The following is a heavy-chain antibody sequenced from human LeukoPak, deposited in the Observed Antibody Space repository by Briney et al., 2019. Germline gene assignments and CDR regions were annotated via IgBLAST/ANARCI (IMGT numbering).Heavy chain of an antibody. D-gene: IGHD3-22*01. CDR3: ARDSPYYYDSSGYYGAIRY. Sequence: ASVTVSCKASGYTFTSYYMHWVRQAPGQGLEWMGIINPSGGSTSYAQKFQGRVTMTRDTSTSTVYMELSSLRSEDTAVYYCARDSPYYYDSSGYYGAIRYWGQGTLVTVSS. CDR2: INPSGGST. CDR1: GYTFTSYY. J-gene: IGHJ4*02. V-gene: IGHV1-46*01.